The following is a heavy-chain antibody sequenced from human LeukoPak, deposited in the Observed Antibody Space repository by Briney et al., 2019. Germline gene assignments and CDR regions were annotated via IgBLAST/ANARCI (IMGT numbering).Heavy chain of an antibody. J-gene: IGHJ3*02. D-gene: IGHD1-26*01. CDR3: ATVNLEQSVVGATADAFDI. CDR1: GYTLTELS. CDR2: FDPEDGET. V-gene: IGHV1-24*01. Sequence: GASVKVSCKVSGYTLTELSMHWVRQAPGKGLEWMGGFDPEDGETIYAQKFQGRVTMTEDTSTDTAYMELSSLRSEDTAVYYCATVNLEQSVVGATADAFDIWGQGTMVTVSS.